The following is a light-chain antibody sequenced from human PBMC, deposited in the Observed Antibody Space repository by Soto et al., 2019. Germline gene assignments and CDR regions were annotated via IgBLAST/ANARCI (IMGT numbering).Light chain of an antibody. Sequence: EIVLTQSPVTLSLSPGERATLSCRASQSVTSYLAWYQQKPGQAPRLLIYGASSRATGIPDRFSGSGSGTDFTLTISRLEPEDFAVYYCQQYRSSPPLTFGGGTKVDIK. CDR1: QSVTSY. CDR3: QQYRSSPPLT. V-gene: IGKV3-20*01. J-gene: IGKJ4*01. CDR2: GAS.